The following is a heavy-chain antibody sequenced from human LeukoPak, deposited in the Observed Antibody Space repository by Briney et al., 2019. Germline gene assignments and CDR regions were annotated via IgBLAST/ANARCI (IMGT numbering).Heavy chain of an antibody. CDR1: EYTFTSYY. CDR3: ARDPYHYGMDV. V-gene: IGHV1-46*01. CDR2: INPSGGST. J-gene: IGHJ6*02. Sequence: ASVKVSCKASEYTFTSYYMHWVRQAPGQGLEWMGIINPSGGSTSYAQKFQGRVTMTRDTSTSTVYMELSSLRSEDTAVYYCARDPYHYGMDVWGQGTTVTVSS.